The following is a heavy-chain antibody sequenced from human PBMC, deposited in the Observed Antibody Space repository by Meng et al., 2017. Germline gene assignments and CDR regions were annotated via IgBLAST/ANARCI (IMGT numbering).Heavy chain of an antibody. CDR3: ARDGIAAAGTGRSYFQH. CDR2: IYYSGSP. CDR1: GGSISSSGYD. Sequence: GWAPERVKPAETPALPCPASGGSISSSGYDWGWIRQPPGKGLGWIGGIYYSGSPYYNPSLKTRVTISVDTSKNQFSLKLSSVTAADTAVYYCARDGIAAAGTGRSYFQHWGQGTLVTVSS. J-gene: IGHJ1*01. V-gene: IGHV4-39*07. D-gene: IGHD6-13*01.